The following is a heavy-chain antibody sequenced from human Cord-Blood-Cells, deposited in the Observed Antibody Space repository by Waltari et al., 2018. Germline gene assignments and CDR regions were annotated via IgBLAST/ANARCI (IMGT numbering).Heavy chain of an antibody. CDR2: VVLILGIA. Sequence: QVQLVQSGAAVKKPGSSVKAPCKASGGTFSSYPISWVRQAPGQGLEWMGGVVLILGIANYAQKFQGRGTITADESTSTAYMELSSLRAEDTAVDYCGREMREVIEWMGWCDPWGQGTLVTVSS. J-gene: IGHJ5*02. CDR3: GREMREVIEWMGWCDP. D-gene: IGHD2-21*01. V-gene: IGHV1-69*04. CDR1: GGTFSSYP.